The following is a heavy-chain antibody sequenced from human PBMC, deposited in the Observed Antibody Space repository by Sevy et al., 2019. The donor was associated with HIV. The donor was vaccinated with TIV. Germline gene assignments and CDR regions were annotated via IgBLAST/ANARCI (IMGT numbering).Heavy chain of an antibody. CDR2: VYSGGAT. CDR3: ARVGYCRGGTCFSGFYYAMDV. V-gene: IGHV3-53*01. D-gene: IGHD2-15*01. J-gene: IGHJ6*02. CDR1: GFTLTNEF. Sequence: GGSLRLSCAVSGFTLTNEFFSWVRQAPGKGLEWVAVVYSGGATYYADSVKGRFTISRDKSKSTLYLQMKSLRAEDTAVYYCARVGYCRGGTCFSGFYYAMDVWGPGTTVTVSS.